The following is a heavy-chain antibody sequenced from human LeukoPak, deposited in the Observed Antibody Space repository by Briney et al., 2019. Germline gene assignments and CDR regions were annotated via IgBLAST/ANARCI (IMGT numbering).Heavy chain of an antibody. CDR2: IYYSGST. V-gene: IGHV4-30-4*08. J-gene: IGHJ3*02. D-gene: IGHD5-12*01. CDR1: GGSISSGDYY. Sequence: PSQTLSLTCTVSGGSISSGDYYWSWIRQPPGKGLEWIGYIYYSGSTNYNPSLKSRVTISVDTSKNQFSLKLSSVTAADTAVYYCARADIVATFNAFDIWGQGTMVTVSS. CDR3: ARADIVATFNAFDI.